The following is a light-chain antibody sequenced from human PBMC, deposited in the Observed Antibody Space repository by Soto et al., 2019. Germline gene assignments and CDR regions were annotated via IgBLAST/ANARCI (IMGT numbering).Light chain of an antibody. Sequence: EIVLSQSPGTLSLSPGERATLSCRASQSVSSSYLAWYQQKPGKAPRLLIYGASSRASGIPARFSGSGSGTDFTLTISRLEPEDFAVYYCLQYRTSSWTFGQGTKVDIK. V-gene: IGKV3-20*01. J-gene: IGKJ1*01. CDR1: QSVSSSY. CDR2: GAS. CDR3: LQYRTSSWT.